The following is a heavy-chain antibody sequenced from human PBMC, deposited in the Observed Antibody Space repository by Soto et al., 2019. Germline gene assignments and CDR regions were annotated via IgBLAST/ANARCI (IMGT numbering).Heavy chain of an antibody. Sequence: QVQLGQSGAEVRKPGSSVKVSCRSSGGIFTASAISWVRQAPGQGPEWMGGVIPMFGTANYPQRFQGTVTINADESTNTVYMQLSSLRSEDTAVYFCAVGFILDYSSLSFWGQGTTVTVSS. CDR3: AVGFILDYSSLSF. J-gene: IGHJ6*02. D-gene: IGHD2-15*01. CDR2: VIPMFGTA. V-gene: IGHV1-69*01. CDR1: GGIFTASA.